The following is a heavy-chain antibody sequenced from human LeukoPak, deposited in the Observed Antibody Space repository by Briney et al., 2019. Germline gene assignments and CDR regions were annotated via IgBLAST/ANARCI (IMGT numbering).Heavy chain of an antibody. J-gene: IGHJ2*01. V-gene: IGHV4-59*08. CDR3: ARHGSGSGWNWHFDL. Sequence: PSETLSLTGTVSGGPFIGFYGGWIRRPPGRGRGGIGYIHYSGSTNYNPSLKSRVTMSLDTSKNQFCLKLSSVTAADTAVYYCARHGSGSGWNWHFDLWGRGTLVTVSS. CDR2: IHYSGST. CDR1: GGPFIGFY. D-gene: IGHD6-19*01.